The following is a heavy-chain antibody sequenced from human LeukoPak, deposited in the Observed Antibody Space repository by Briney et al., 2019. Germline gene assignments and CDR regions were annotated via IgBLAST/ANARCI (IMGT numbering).Heavy chain of an antibody. Sequence: PGRSLRLSCAAAGFTFSSYAMSWVRQAPGRGLEWVSSISGSGDSTYYAASVKGLFAISRDNSKNTLYLQMNSLRAEDTAVYYCAKNLYCGGGSCYPSALGMDVWGQGTTVTVSS. J-gene: IGHJ6*02. CDR2: ISGSGDST. CDR1: GFTFSSYA. CDR3: AKNLYCGGGSCYPSALGMDV. V-gene: IGHV3-23*01. D-gene: IGHD2-15*01.